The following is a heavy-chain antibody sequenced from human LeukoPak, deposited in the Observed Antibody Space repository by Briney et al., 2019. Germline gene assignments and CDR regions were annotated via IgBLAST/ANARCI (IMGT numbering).Heavy chain of an antibody. CDR3: AKYWAAAGTSAFDI. J-gene: IGHJ3*02. CDR2: ISASGGRT. CDR1: GFTFSIYG. D-gene: IGHD6-13*01. V-gene: IGHV3-23*01. Sequence: GGSLRLSCAASGFTFSIYGMSWVRQAPGKGLEWVSAISASGGRTYYADSVKGRFTISRDNSENTLYLQMNSLRAEDTALYYCAKYWAAAGTSAFDIWGQGTTVTVSS.